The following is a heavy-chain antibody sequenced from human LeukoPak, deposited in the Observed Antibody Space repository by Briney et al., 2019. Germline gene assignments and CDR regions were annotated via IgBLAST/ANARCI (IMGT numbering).Heavy chain of an antibody. D-gene: IGHD3-22*01. CDR2: ISYDGSNK. CDR3: AKDKGDDSSGYYYAYFDY. Sequence: GGSLRLSCAASGFAFSSYGMHWVRQAPGKGLEWVAVISYDGSNKYYADSVKGRFTISRDNSKNTLHLQMNSLRAEDTAVYYCAKDKGDDSSGYYYAYFDYWGQGTLVTVSS. V-gene: IGHV3-30*18. J-gene: IGHJ4*02. CDR1: GFAFSSYG.